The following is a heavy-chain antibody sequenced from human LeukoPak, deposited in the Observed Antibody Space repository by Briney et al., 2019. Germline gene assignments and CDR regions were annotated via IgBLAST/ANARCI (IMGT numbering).Heavy chain of an antibody. V-gene: IGHV4-59*01. D-gene: IGHD4-23*01. CDR1: GDSICSYH. CDR2: LYDSGST. Sequence: SETLSLTCTVSGDSICSYHWSWIRQPAGKGLEWIGYLYDSGSTNYNPSLKSRVTISVDTSKNQFSLKVSSVTAADTAVYYCARAEGNDYMDVWGKGTTVTVSS. CDR3: ARAEGNDYMDV. J-gene: IGHJ6*03.